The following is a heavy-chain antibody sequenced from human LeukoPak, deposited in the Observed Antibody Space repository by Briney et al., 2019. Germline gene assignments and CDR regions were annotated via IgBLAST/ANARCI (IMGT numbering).Heavy chain of an antibody. D-gene: IGHD6-19*01. Sequence: GESLKISCKGSGYRFTNYWITWVRQMPGKGLEWMGRIHPSDSYSNYSPAFQGQVTISADKSITTAYLQWSSLKASDTAMYYCARRSYSSGWYYFDYWGQGTLVTVSS. CDR2: IHPSDSYS. V-gene: IGHV5-10-1*04. J-gene: IGHJ4*02. CDR3: ARRSYSSGWYYFDY. CDR1: GYRFTNYW.